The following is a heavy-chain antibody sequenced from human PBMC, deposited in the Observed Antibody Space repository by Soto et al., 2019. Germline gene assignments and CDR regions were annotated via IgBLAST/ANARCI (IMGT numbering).Heavy chain of an antibody. Sequence: SVKVSCKASGDTFSSYAISWVRQAPGQGLEWMGGIIPIFGTANYAQKFQGRVTITADESTSTAYMELSSLRSEDTAVYYCARVDIRLLSSYYYYGMDVWGQGTTVTVSS. D-gene: IGHD2-2*01. J-gene: IGHJ6*02. CDR3: ARVDIRLLSSYYYYGMDV. CDR1: GDTFSSYA. V-gene: IGHV1-69*13. CDR2: IIPIFGTA.